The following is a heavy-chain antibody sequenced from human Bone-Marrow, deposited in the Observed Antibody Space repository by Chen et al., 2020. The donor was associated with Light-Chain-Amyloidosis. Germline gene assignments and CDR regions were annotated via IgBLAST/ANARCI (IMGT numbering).Heavy chain of an antibody. J-gene: IGHJ6*03. Sequence: EVQLVESGGGLINPGRSLRLSCAASGFTLHNAWMSWVRQAPGKGLEWVGRIKSKTDGETTDYAAPVKGIFTNSRDDSTDTLYLQMDSLKTEDTAVYYCATGTPGGYYQYYYMDVWGQGTTVIVSS. V-gene: IGHV3-15*01. CDR2: IKSKTDGETT. D-gene: IGHD2-8*02. CDR1: GFTLHNAW. CDR3: ATGTPGGYYQYYYMDV.